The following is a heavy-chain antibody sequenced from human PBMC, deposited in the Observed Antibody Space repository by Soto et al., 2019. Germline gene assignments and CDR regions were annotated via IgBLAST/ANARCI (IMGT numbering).Heavy chain of an antibody. V-gene: IGHV3-21*01. J-gene: IGHJ4*02. D-gene: IGHD3-10*01. CDR2: ISSSSSYI. CDR3: ASLPTFRGSGSVGISIDY. CDR1: GFTFSSYS. Sequence: EVQLVESGGGLVKPGGSLRLSCAASGFTFSSYSMNWVRQAPGKGLEWVSSISSSSSYIYYADSVKGRFTISRDNAKKSLYLQMNSLRAEDTAVYYCASLPTFRGSGSVGISIDYWGQGTLVTVSS.